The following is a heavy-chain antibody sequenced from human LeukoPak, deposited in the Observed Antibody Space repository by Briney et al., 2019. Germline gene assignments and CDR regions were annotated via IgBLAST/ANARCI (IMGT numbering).Heavy chain of an antibody. Sequence: PGGTLRLSCAASGFTFSSYGMSWVRQAPGKGLEWVANIKQDGSEKHYVDSVRGRFTISRDNDKNSLYLQMNSLRGEDTAMYYCARDSVIYGYWGQGTLVTVSS. CDR3: ARDSVIYGY. CDR2: IKQDGSEK. D-gene: IGHD3/OR15-3a*01. V-gene: IGHV3-7*01. J-gene: IGHJ4*02. CDR1: GFTFSSYG.